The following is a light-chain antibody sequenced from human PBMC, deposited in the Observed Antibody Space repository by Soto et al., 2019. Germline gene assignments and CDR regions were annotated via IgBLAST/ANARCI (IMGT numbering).Light chain of an antibody. V-gene: IGKV3-15*01. Sequence: IVMTQSPATLSVSPGESATLSCRASQSVSRSLAWYQQRPGQAPRLLIYGASVRSPGIPGRFSGSGSGTDFTLTINRLEPEDFAVYYCQQYDSSPRTFGQGTKVDIK. CDR1: QSVSRS. J-gene: IGKJ1*01. CDR3: QQYDSSPRT. CDR2: GAS.